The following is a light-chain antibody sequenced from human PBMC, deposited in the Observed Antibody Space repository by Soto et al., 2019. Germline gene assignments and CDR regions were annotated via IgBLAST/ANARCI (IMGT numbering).Light chain of an antibody. CDR2: DNN. J-gene: IGLJ3*02. CDR3: GTWDSSLSAGM. CDR1: TSNFGKNY. V-gene: IGLV1-51*01. Sequence: QSVLTQPPSVSAAPGQNVTISCSGRTSNFGKNYVCWYQQLPGTAPKLLIYDNNKRPSEISDRFSGSKSGTSATLAITGLQTGDEADYYCGTWDSSLSAGMFGAGTKLTVL.